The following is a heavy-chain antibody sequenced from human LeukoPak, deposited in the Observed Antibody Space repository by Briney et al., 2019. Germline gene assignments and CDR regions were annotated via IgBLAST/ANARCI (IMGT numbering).Heavy chain of an antibody. CDR2: IYYSGST. J-gene: IGHJ6*03. Sequence: ASETLSLTCTVSGGSISSYYWSWVRQPPGKGLGWIGYIYYSGSTNYNPSLKSRVTISVDTSKNQFSLKLSSVTAADTAVYYCARVLVYYGSGSYPAYYYYMDVWGKGTTVTVSS. CDR3: ARVLVYYGSGSYPAYYYYMDV. V-gene: IGHV4-59*01. D-gene: IGHD3-10*01. CDR1: GGSISSYY.